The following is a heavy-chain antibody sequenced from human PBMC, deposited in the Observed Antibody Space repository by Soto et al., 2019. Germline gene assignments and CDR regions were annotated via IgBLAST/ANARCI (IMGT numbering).Heavy chain of an antibody. J-gene: IGHJ6*02. D-gene: IGHD2-2*01. Sequence: PSETLSLTCTVSGGSISSYYWSWIRQPPGKGLEWIGYIYYSGSTNYNPSLKSRVTISVDTSKNQFSLKLSSVTAADTAVYYCARDKVVPAAMGGYYYYYYGMDVWGQGTTVTVSS. CDR2: IYYSGST. V-gene: IGHV4-59*01. CDR3: ARDKVVPAAMGGYYYYYYGMDV. CDR1: GGSISSYY.